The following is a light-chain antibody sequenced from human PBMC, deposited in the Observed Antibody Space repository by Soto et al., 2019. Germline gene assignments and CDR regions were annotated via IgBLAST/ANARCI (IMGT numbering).Light chain of an antibody. Sequence: QFVLTQPASVSGSPGQSITISCTGTGSDVGNYVFVSWYQQYPGKAPKLIIFEVSNRPSGVSDRFSGSKSGSTASLSISGLQSEDEADYYCVSYTSTSTLVFGTGTKVTVL. V-gene: IGLV2-14*01. CDR3: VSYTSTSTLV. CDR2: EVS. CDR1: GSDVGNYVF. J-gene: IGLJ1*01.